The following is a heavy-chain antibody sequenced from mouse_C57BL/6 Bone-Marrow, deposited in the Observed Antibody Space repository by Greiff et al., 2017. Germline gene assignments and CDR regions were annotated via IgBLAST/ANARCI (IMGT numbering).Heavy chain of an antibody. V-gene: IGHV1-55*01. CDR1: GYTFTSYW. CDR2: IYPGSGST. CDR3: ARRLIYYDSYYFDY. D-gene: IGHD2-4*01. Sequence: QVQLQQPGAELVKPGASVKMSCKASGYTFTSYWITWVKQRPGQGLEWIGDIYPGSGSTNYNEKFKSKATLTVDTSSSTAYMQLSSLTSEDSAVYYCARRLIYYDSYYFDYWGQGTTRTVSS. J-gene: IGHJ2*01.